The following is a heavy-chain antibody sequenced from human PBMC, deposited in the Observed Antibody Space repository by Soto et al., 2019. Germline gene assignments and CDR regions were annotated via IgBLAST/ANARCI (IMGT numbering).Heavy chain of an antibody. Sequence: QVQLVESGGGVVQPGRSLRLSCAASGFTFSSYAMHWVRQAPGQGPEWVAVISYDGSNKDYADSVKGRFTISRDNSKNTLYLQMNSLRAEDTAVYYCARDRPIAVAGLGGYWGQGTLVTVSS. D-gene: IGHD6-19*01. CDR1: GFTFSSYA. CDR2: ISYDGSNK. CDR3: ARDRPIAVAGLGGY. J-gene: IGHJ4*02. V-gene: IGHV3-30-3*01.